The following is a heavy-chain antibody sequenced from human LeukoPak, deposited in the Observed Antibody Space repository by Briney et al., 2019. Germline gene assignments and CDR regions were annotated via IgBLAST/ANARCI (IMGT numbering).Heavy chain of an antibody. CDR1: GGTFSSYA. J-gene: IGHJ1*01. D-gene: IGHD2-2*02. Sequence: GASVKVSCKASGGTFSSYAISWVRQAPGQGLEWMGGIIPIFGTANYAQKFQGRVTITADESTSTAYMELSSLRSEDTAVYYCASSIYCSSTSCYRREYFQHWGQGTLVTVSS. CDR3: ASSIYCSSTSCYRREYFQH. V-gene: IGHV1-69*13. CDR2: IIPIFGTA.